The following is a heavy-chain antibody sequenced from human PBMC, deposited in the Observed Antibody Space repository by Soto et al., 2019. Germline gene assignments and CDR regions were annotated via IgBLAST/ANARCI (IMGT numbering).Heavy chain of an antibody. J-gene: IGHJ6*02. CDR1: GYTFTSYG. D-gene: IGHD4-4*01. Sequence: ASVKVSCKASGYTFTSYGISWVRQAPGQGLEWMGWISAYNGNTNYAQKLQGRVTMTTDTPTSTAYMELRSLRSDDTAVYYCARPMTTVTTGYYYYGMDVWGQGTTVTVSS. CDR2: ISAYNGNT. CDR3: ARPMTTVTTGYYYYGMDV. V-gene: IGHV1-18*04.